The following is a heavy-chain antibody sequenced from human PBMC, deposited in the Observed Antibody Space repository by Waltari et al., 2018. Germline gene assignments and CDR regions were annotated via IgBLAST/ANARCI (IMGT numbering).Heavy chain of an antibody. CDR2: IIPIFGTA. V-gene: IGHV1-69*13. CDR1: GGTFSSYA. J-gene: IGHJ6*02. CDR3: ARVIVATITDYYYYGMDV. Sequence: QVQLVQSGAEVKKPGSSVKVSCKASGGTFSSYAISWVRQAPGQGLEWMGGIIPIFGTANYAQKFQGRVTITADESTSTAYMELSSLRSEDTAVYYCARVIVATITDYYYYGMDVWGQGTTVTVSS. D-gene: IGHD5-12*01.